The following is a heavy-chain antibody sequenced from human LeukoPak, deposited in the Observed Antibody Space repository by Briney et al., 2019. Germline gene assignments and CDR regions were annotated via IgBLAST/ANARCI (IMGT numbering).Heavy chain of an antibody. CDR3: ARGGCSSTSCYAYDY. CDR1: GYTFTYYN. D-gene: IGHD2-2*01. CDR2: INPYSGVT. Sequence: ASVTVSCTASGYTFTYYNMHWVRQAPGQGLEWMGWINPYSGVTNYAQKFQARVTMTRDTSIRTAYMEMSSLESEDTAVYYCARGGCSSTSCYAYDYWGQGTLVTVSS. J-gene: IGHJ4*02. V-gene: IGHV1-2*02.